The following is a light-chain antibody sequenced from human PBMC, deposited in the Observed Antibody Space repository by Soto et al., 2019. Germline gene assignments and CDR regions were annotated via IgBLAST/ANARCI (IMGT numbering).Light chain of an antibody. CDR1: QSLLHSNGYNY. V-gene: IGKV2-28*01. CDR2: LGS. Sequence: DIVMTQSPLSLPVTPGEPASISCRSSQSLLHSNGYNYLDWYLQKPGQPPQLLIYLGSNRASGVPDRFSGSGSGTDFTLKISRVEAEDVGVYYCMQSLQLPRTFGPGTKVDIK. J-gene: IGKJ3*01. CDR3: MQSLQLPRT.